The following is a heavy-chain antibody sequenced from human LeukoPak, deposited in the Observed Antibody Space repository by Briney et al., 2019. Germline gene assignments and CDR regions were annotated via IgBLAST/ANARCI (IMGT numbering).Heavy chain of an antibody. CDR2: IFSNDEN. Sequence: GPTLFNPTAALTLTCTVSGLSLSNARMGVSWIRQPPGKAREWLDHIFSNDENSYSTSLKSRLTFSKDSSKGQVVLTLPNMDPVDTATYYCARILGDSSSGGAFDIWGQGTMVTVSS. V-gene: IGHV2-26*01. D-gene: IGHD6-13*01. CDR1: GLSLSNARMG. CDR3: ARILGDSSSGGAFDI. J-gene: IGHJ3*02.